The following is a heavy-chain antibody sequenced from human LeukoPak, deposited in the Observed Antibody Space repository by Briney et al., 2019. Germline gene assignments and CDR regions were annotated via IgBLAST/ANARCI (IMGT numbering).Heavy chain of an antibody. CDR1: GGTFSSYA. V-gene: IGHV1-69*06. J-gene: IGHJ6*03. CDR3: ARDSGYSSGWFPGWDYYMDV. Sequence: GASVKVSCKASGGTFSSYAISWVRQAPGQGLGWMGGIIPIFGTANYAQKFQGRVTITADKSTSTAYMELSSLRSEDTAVYYCARDSGYSSGWFPGWDYYMDVWGKGTTVTVSS. CDR2: IIPIFGTA. D-gene: IGHD6-19*01.